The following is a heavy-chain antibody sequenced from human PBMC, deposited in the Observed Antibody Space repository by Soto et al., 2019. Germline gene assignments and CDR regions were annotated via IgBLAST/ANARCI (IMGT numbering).Heavy chain of an antibody. D-gene: IGHD6-13*01. V-gene: IGHV3-48*02. CDR3: ARDLGSSWYPEYFQH. J-gene: IGHJ1*01. CDR1: GFIFSTYN. Sequence: PGGSLRLSCAASGFIFSTYNMNWVRQAPGKGLEWVSYISSSSSTNYYADSVKGRFTISRDNAKNSLYLQMNSLRDEDTAVYYCARDLGSSWYPEYFQHWGQGTLVTVSS. CDR2: ISSSSSTN.